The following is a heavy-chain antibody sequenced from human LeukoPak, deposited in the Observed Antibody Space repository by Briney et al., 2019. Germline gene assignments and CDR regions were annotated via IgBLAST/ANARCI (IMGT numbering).Heavy chain of an antibody. V-gene: IGHV3-73*01. J-gene: IGHJ1*01. CDR1: GFTFSGSA. Sequence: GGSLRLSCAASGFTFSGSAMHWVRQASGKGLEWVGRIRSKANSYATAYAASVKGRFTISRDDSKNTAYLQMNSLRAEDTAVYYCAKWRLMRAGTTYAEYFQHWGQGTLVTVSS. CDR2: IRSKANSYAT. CDR3: AKWRLMRAGTTYAEYFQH. D-gene: IGHD6-13*01.